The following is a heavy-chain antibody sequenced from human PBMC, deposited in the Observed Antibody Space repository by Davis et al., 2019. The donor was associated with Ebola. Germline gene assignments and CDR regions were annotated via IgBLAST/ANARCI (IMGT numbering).Heavy chain of an antibody. V-gene: IGHV1-2*06. J-gene: IGHJ4*02. CDR2: INPNNGDT. CDR3: ATKSSGWYDLGFDY. CDR1: GYTFSGYY. Sequence: ASVKVSCKASGYTFSGYYMHWVRQAPGQGLEWMGRINPNNGDTTYTHKFQGRVTMTRDTSIATACMELSRLRSDDTAVYYCATKSSGWYDLGFDYWGQGTLVTVSS. D-gene: IGHD6-19*01.